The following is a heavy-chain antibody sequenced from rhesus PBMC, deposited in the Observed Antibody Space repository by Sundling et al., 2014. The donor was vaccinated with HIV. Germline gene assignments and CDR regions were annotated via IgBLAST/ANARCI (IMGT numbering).Heavy chain of an antibody. J-gene: IGHJ4*01. CDR1: GGSIRSSNW. CDR3: ARGSYLDWLLPYFDF. CDR2: IYGNGGSP. V-gene: IGHV4-93*01. D-gene: IGHD3-3*01. Sequence: QVQLQESGPGLVKPSETLSLTCTVSGGSIRSSNWWHWIRQSPGKGLEWIGNIYGNGGSPEYNPSLKSRVTISKDTSKNQFSLNLTSVTAADTAVYYCARGSYLDWLLPYFDFWGQGVLVTVSS.